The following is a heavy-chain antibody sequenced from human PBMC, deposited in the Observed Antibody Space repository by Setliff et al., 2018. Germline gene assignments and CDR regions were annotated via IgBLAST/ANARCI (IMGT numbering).Heavy chain of an antibody. CDR1: GGSISSYY. V-gene: IGHV4-4*07. Sequence: PSETLSLTCTVSGGSISSYYWSWIRQPAGKGLEWIGHIYIGGSANYNPSLKSRFTISRDNAKNSLYLQMNGLRAEDTAVYYCVRDSGNSGMIDYWGQGTPVTVSS. CDR3: VRDSGNSGMIDY. J-gene: IGHJ4*02. D-gene: IGHD6-25*01. CDR2: IYIGGSA.